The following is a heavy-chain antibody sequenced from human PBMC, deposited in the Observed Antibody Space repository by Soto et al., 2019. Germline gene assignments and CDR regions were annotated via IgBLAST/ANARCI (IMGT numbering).Heavy chain of an antibody. CDR2: IKEDGGAQ. V-gene: IGHV3-7*01. Sequence: VQLVESGGGLVQPGGSLRLSCAASGFTFSTYWMTWVRQAPGKGLEWVASIKEDGGAQFYVDFVKGRFTISRDNAKNSLVPQMNSLRGEDTAGFYLANESFRGDCSGGSCRRNDYWGQGALVTVSS. CDR1: GFTFSTYW. D-gene: IGHD3-10*01. CDR3: ANESFRGDCSGGSCRRNDY. J-gene: IGHJ4*02.